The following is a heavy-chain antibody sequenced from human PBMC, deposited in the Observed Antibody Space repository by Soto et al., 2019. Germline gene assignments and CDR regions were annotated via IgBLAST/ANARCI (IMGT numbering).Heavy chain of an antibody. V-gene: IGHV1-18*01. CDR3: ARAGATVTTYSDY. CDR2: ISGSSGHT. D-gene: IGHD4-17*01. J-gene: IGHJ4*02. Sequence: QAQLVQSGAEVKKPGASVKVSCKASGYSFTTYGISWVRQAPGQGLEWMGWISGSSGHTDYVEKLQGRVSMTTDTSTSTAYMELRSRRSDDTAVYYCARAGATVTTYSDYWGQGTLVTVSS. CDR1: GYSFTTYG.